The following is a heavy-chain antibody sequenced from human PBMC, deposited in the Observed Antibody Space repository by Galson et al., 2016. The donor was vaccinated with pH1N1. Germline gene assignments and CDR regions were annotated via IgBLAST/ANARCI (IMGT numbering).Heavy chain of an antibody. CDR3: ARLRVAGPEGPFDY. Sequence: ETLSLTCTVSGGSISSSDFYWGWIRQPPGKGLEWIGNIYYSGSTYYNPSLKSRVTISVDTSKNQFSLKLRSVTAGDTALYYCARLRVAGPEGPFDYWGQGTLVSVSS. J-gene: IGHJ4*02. D-gene: IGHD6-19*01. V-gene: IGHV4-39*01. CDR1: GGSISSSDFY. CDR2: IYYSGST.